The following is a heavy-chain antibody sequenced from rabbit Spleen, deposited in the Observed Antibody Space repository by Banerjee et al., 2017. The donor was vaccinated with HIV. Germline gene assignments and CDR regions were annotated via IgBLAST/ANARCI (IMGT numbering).Heavy chain of an antibody. Sequence: QSLQESGGGLFQPGASLTLSCKAFGFTISGYWMNWVRQAPGKGLEWIACINVVTGKAVYATWAKGRFTFSKTSSTTVTLQVTSLTAADTATYFCARDLDDVIGWNFGWWGPGTLVTVS. D-gene: IGHD4-1*01. J-gene: IGHJ6*01. V-gene: IGHV1S40*01. CDR3: ARDLDDVIGWNFGW. CDR1: GFTISGYW. CDR2: INVVTGKA.